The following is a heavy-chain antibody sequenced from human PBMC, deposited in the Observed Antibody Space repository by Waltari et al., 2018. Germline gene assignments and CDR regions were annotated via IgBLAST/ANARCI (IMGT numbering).Heavy chain of an antibody. CDR3: ARHGSGYSYGYLGAFDI. CDR1: GYSFTRYW. CDR2: IYPGDSDT. J-gene: IGHJ3*02. D-gene: IGHD5-18*01. Sequence: EVQLVQSGAEVKKPGESMKISCKGSGYSFTRYWIGGVRQMPGEGLEWMGIIYPGDSDTRYSPSFQGQVTISADKSISTAYLQWSSLKASDTAMYYCARHGSGYSYGYLGAFDIWGQGTMVTVSS. V-gene: IGHV5-51*01.